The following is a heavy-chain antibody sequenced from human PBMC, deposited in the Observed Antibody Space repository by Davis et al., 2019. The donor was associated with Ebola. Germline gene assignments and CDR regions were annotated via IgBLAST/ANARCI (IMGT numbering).Heavy chain of an antibody. J-gene: IGHJ4*02. CDR1: GFTFSNYW. V-gene: IGHV3-7*03. Sequence: GESLKISCAASGFTFSNYWMSWVRQAPGKGLEWVANIKQDGSEKYYVDSVKGRFTISRDNAKNSLYLQMNSLRAEDTAVYYCARDRGWFGELLWDVFDYWGQGTLVTVSS. CDR2: IKQDGSEK. D-gene: IGHD3-10*01. CDR3: ARDRGWFGELLWDVFDY.